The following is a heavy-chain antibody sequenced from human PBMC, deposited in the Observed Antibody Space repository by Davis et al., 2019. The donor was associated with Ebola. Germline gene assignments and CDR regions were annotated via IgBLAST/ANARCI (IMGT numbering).Heavy chain of an antibody. D-gene: IGHD3-3*01. J-gene: IGHJ6*02. CDR2: IYPGDSDP. V-gene: IGHV5-51*01. Sequence: GESLKISCKGSGYSFTSYWIGWVRQMPGKGLEWMGIIYPGDSDPRYSPSFHGQVTISADKSISTAYLQWSSLKASDTAMYYCASSLHDFWSGSPYHYGMDVWGQGTTVTVSS. CDR3: ASSLHDFWSGSPYHYGMDV. CDR1: GYSFTSYW.